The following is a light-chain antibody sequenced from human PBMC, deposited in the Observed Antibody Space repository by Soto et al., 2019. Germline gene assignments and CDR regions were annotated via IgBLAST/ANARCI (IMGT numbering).Light chain of an antibody. V-gene: IGKV3-11*01. Sequence: EIVLTQSPATLSLSPGERGTLSCRASQSVSSYLAWYQQKPGQAPRLLIYDASNRAAGVPVRFSGSGSGTDFTLTISSLEPEDFAVYFCQQHSNWPPLTFGGGTKVEIK. CDR3: QQHSNWPPLT. CDR2: DAS. J-gene: IGKJ4*01. CDR1: QSVSSY.